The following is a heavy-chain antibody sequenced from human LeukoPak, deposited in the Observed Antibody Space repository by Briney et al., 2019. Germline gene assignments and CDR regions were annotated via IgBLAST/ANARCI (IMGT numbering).Heavy chain of an antibody. D-gene: IGHD3-22*01. V-gene: IGHV1-2*06. Sequence: ASVKVSCKASGYTFTGYYMHWVRQAPGQGLEWMGRINPNSGGTNYAQKFQGRVTMTTITSTSTAYMELRSLRSDDTAVYYCAIDPISSGYYQPVDYWGQGTLVTVPS. J-gene: IGHJ4*02. CDR2: INPNSGGT. CDR3: AIDPISSGYYQPVDY. CDR1: GYTFTGYY.